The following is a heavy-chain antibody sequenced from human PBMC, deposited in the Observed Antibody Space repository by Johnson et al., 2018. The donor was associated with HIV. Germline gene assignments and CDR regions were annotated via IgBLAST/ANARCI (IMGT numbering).Heavy chain of an antibody. V-gene: IGHV3-20*04. CDR2: IDWNGGSI. J-gene: IGHJ3*02. Sequence: VQLVESGGGLVKPGGSLRLSCAASGFTFSDYYMSWIRQAPGKGLEWVSGIDWNGGSIGYADSVRGRFTISRDNAKNSLYLQVNSLRADDTALYYCAKVFKVRVAGAFDIWGQGTMVTVSS. D-gene: IGHD6-19*01. CDR1: GFTFSDYY. CDR3: AKVFKVRVAGAFDI.